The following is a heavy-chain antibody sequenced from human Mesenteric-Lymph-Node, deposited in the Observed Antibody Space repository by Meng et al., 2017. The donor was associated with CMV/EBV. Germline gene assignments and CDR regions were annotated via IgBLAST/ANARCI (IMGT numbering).Heavy chain of an antibody. CDR2: ISDDGSNK. Sequence: GGSLRLSCAASGLTFSDYPMHWVRQAPGKGLEWVAAISDDGSNKYYADSVKGRFTISRDNSKNTVYLQMSSLRPEDTAVYYCASRDGYWGQGTLVTVSS. J-gene: IGHJ4*02. D-gene: IGHD3-10*01. V-gene: IGHV3-30*04. CDR3: ASRDGY. CDR1: GLTFSDYP.